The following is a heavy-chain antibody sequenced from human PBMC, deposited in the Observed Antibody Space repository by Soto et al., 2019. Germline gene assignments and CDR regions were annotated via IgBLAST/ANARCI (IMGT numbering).Heavy chain of an antibody. Sequence: PSESLSLTRAVDGGCFSSYYWSWSRQPPGKGLEWIGEINHSGSTNYNPSLKSRVTISVDTSKNQFSLKLSSVTAADTAVYYCARVPTQLLYGRGRVNCFDPWGQGTLVTVSS. V-gene: IGHV4-34*01. CDR1: GGCFSSYY. D-gene: IGHD3-16*01. CDR3: ARVPTQLLYGRGRVNCFDP. J-gene: IGHJ5*02. CDR2: INHSGST.